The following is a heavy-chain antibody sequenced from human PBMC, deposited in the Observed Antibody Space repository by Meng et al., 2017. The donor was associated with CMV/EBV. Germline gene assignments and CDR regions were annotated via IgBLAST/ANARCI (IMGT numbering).Heavy chain of an antibody. CDR2: IKQDGSEK. CDR1: GFTFSSYW. V-gene: IGHV3-7*01. J-gene: IGHJ6*02. CDR3: ARVGSVYPAMVTSSHYGMDV. Sequence: GESLKISCAASGFTFSSYWMSWVRQAPGKGLEWVANIKQDGSEKYYVDSVKGRFTISRDNAKNSLYLQMNSLRAEDTAVYYCARVGSVYPAMVTSSHYGMDVWGQGTTVTVSS. D-gene: IGHD5-18*01.